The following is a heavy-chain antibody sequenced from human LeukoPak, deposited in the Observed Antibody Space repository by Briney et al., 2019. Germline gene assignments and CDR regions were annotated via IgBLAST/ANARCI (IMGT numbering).Heavy chain of an antibody. J-gene: IGHJ5*02. V-gene: IGHV3-23*01. Sequence: PGGSLRLSCAGSGFTFSSYALSWVRQAPGKGLEWVSAISGGGDTYYGDSMKGRFTISRDNSKNTLYLQVNSLRAEDTAVYYCTKDPGYSRSLDHWGQGTLVTVSS. D-gene: IGHD6-13*01. CDR3: TKDPGYSRSLDH. CDR1: GFTFSSYA. CDR2: ISGGGDT.